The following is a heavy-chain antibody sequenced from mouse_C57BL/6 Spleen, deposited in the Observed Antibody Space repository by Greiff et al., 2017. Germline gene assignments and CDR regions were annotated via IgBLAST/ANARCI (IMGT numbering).Heavy chain of an antibody. V-gene: IGHV1-82*01. CDR3: ARGGVVYFDY. CDR2: IYPGDGDT. CDR1: GYAFSSSW. Sequence: VQLQQSGPELVKPGASVKISCKASGYAFSSSWMNWVKQRPGKGLEWIGRIYPGDGDTNYNGKFTGKATLTADKSSSTAYMQLSSLTSEDSAVYFCARGGVVYFDYWGQGTTLTVSS. J-gene: IGHJ2*01.